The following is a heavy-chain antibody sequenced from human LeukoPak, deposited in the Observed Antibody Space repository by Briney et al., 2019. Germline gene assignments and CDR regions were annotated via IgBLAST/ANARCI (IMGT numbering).Heavy chain of an antibody. D-gene: IGHD2-15*01. CDR3: ARGGNRYCSGGSCYMFDY. V-gene: IGHV3-13*01. CDR1: GFTFSSYD. J-gene: IGHJ4*02. Sequence: GGSLRLSCAASGFTFSSYDMHWVRQATGKGLEWVSAIGTAGDTYYPGSVKGRFTISRENAKSSLYLQMNSLRAGDTAVYYCARGGNRYCSGGSCYMFDYWGQGTLVTVSS. CDR2: IGTAGDT.